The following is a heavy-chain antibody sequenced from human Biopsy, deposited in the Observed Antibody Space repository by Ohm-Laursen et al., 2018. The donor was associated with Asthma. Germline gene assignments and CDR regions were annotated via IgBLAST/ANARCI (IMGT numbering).Heavy chain of an antibody. D-gene: IGHD3-22*01. CDR1: GFAVSRDH. Sequence: GSLRLSCAASGFAVSRDHMFWVRQAPGKGLEWVSVIYSGGTSHTADSVRGRFTISRDYSKNTLYLQMHSLRAEDTAVYYCARGDSSNWSHYYFEYWGQGTLVTVPS. CDR3: ARGDSSNWSHYYFEY. V-gene: IGHV3-53*01. CDR2: IYSGGTS. J-gene: IGHJ4*02.